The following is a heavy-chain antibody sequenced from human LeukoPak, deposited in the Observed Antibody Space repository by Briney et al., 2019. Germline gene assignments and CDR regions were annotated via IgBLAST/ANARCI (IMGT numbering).Heavy chain of an antibody. Sequence: SETLSLTCAVYGGSFSGYYWSWVRQPPGKGREWIGEINHSGSNNYNTSLTSRATISVDTSKNQSSLKLSSVTAADTAVYYCARGLTYYDFWSGYRDYYYYGMDVWGQGTTVTVSS. D-gene: IGHD3-3*01. CDR1: GGSFSGYY. CDR2: INHSGSN. J-gene: IGHJ6*02. CDR3: ARGLTYYDFWSGYRDYYYYGMDV. V-gene: IGHV4-34*01.